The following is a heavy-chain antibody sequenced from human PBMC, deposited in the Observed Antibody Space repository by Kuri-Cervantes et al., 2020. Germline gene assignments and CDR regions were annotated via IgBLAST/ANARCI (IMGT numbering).Heavy chain of an antibody. D-gene: IGHD3-9*01. V-gene: IGHV1-18*01. CDR3: ARGHKAYDILTGYFDY. Sequence: ASVKVSCKASGYTFTSYGISWVRQAPGQGLEWMGWISAYNGNTNYAQKFQGRVTITADKSTSTAYMELSSLRSEDTAVYYCARGHKAYDILTGYFDYWGQGTLVTVSS. CDR2: ISAYNGNT. J-gene: IGHJ4*02. CDR1: GYTFTSYG.